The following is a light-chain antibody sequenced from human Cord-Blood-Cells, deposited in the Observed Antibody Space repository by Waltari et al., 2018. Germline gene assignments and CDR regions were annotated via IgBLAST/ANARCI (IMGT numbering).Light chain of an antibody. CDR1: QGISSW. J-gene: IGKJ3*01. V-gene: IGKV1-12*01. Sequence: DIQMTQSPSSVSASVGDRVTITCRASQGISSWVAWYQQKPGKATKLLIYAASSLQSGVPSRFSGSGSGTDFTLTISSLQPEDFATYYCQQANSFPFTFGPGTKVDIK. CDR3: QQANSFPFT. CDR2: AAS.